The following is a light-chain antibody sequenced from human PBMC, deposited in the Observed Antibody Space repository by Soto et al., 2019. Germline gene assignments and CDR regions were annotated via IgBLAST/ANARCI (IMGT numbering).Light chain of an antibody. CDR1: QSVSSNY. CDR2: GAS. J-gene: IGKJ2*01. V-gene: IGKV3-20*01. CDR3: QQYGTSPL. Sequence: EIVLTQSPGTLSLSPGERATLSCRASQSVSSNYLAWYQQSPGQAPRLLIYGASNRDTGIPDRFSGSGSGTDFTLTISRLDTEDFAVYYCQQYGTSPLFGQGTKLEIK.